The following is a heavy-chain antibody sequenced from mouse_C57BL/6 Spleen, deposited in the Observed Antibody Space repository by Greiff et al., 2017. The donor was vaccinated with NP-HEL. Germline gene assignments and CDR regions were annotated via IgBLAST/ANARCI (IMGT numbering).Heavy chain of an antibody. Sequence: QVQLQQPGAELVKPGASVKLSCKASGYTFTSYWMHWVKQRPGQGLEWIGMIHPNSGSTNYNEKFKSKATLTVDKSSSTAYMQLSSLTSEDPAVYYCARELRGDAMDYWGQGTSVTVSS. CDR3: ARELRGDAMDY. D-gene: IGHD1-1*01. CDR1: GYTFTSYW. CDR2: IHPNSGST. V-gene: IGHV1-64*01. J-gene: IGHJ4*01.